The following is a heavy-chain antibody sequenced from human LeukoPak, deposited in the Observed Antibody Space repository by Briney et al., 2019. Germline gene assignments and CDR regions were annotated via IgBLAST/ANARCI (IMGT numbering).Heavy chain of an antibody. Sequence: SQTLSLTCTVSGGSITSGSYYWSWIRQPAGKGLEWIGRIYTSGITNYNPSLKSRVTISVDTSKNQFSLKLSSVTAADTAVYYCARGRGGSGRTTRGYYYYMDVWGKGTTVTVSS. CDR3: ARGRGGSGRTTRGYYYYMDV. CDR2: IYTSGIT. V-gene: IGHV4-61*02. CDR1: GGSITSGSYY. D-gene: IGHD3-10*01. J-gene: IGHJ6*03.